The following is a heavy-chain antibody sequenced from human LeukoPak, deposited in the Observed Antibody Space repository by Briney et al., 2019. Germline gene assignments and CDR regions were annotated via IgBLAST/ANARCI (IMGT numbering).Heavy chain of an antibody. CDR1: GGSISSSSYY. Sequence: PSETLSLTCTVSGGSISSSSYYWGWIRQPPGKGLEWIGSIYYSGSTYYNPSLKSRVTISVDTSKNQFSLKLSSVTVADTAVYYCARRLVYYGSGSYRNWGQGTLVTVSS. J-gene: IGHJ4*02. CDR3: ARRLVYYGSGSYRN. D-gene: IGHD3-10*01. CDR2: IYYSGST. V-gene: IGHV4-39*01.